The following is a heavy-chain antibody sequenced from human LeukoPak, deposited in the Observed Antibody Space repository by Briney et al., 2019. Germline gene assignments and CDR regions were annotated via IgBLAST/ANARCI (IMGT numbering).Heavy chain of an antibody. Sequence: PGGSLRLSCAAYGFSFRDAWMTWVRQAPGKGLEWVGRIRSRADGGAAEYATAVEGRFTISRDDSTNTLYLHMSNVKTEDTAVYYCAKHIYGVVSIQQWGQGTLVTVSS. CDR1: GFSFRDAW. D-gene: IGHD3-3*01. CDR3: AKHIYGVVSIQQ. V-gene: IGHV3-15*01. CDR2: IRSRADGGAA. J-gene: IGHJ1*01.